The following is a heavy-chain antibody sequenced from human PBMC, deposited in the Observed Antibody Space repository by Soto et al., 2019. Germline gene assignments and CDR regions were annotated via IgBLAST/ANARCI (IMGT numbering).Heavy chain of an antibody. CDR1: GFTFSSYA. CDR3: AKDSGTVTTEFEYFQH. V-gene: IGHV3-23*01. J-gene: IGHJ1*01. Sequence: PGGSLILSCAASGFTFSSYAMSWVRQAPGKGLEWVSAISGSGGSTYYADSVKGWFTISRDNSKNTLYLQMNSLRAEDTAVYYCAKDSGTVTTEFEYFQHWGQGTLVTVSS. CDR2: ISGSGGST. D-gene: IGHD4-17*01.